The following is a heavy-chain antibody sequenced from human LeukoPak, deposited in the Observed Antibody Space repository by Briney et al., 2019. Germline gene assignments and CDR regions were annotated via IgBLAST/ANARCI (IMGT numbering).Heavy chain of an antibody. V-gene: IGHV4-4*07. CDR1: GGSISSYY. CDR3: ARVTGYMIEDYFDY. J-gene: IGHJ4*02. D-gene: IGHD3-22*01. Sequence: SETLSLACTVSGGSISSYYWSWLRQPAGKGLEWIGRIYTSGSTNYNPSLKSRVTISVDTSKNQFSLRLSSVTTADTAVYYCARVTGYMIEDYFDYWGQGTLVTVSS. CDR2: IYTSGST.